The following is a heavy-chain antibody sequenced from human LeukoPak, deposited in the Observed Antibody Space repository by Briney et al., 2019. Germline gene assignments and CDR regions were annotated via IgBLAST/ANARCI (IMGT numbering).Heavy chain of an antibody. CDR2: IIPIFGTA. CDR3: ARDAGGDYVDAFDI. Sequence: SVKVSCKASGGTFSSYAISWVRQAPGQGLEWMGGIIPIFGTANYAQKFQGRVTITTDESTSTAYMELSSLRSEDTAVYYCARDAGGDYVDAFDIWGQGTMVTVSS. CDR1: GGTFSSYA. J-gene: IGHJ3*02. V-gene: IGHV1-69*05. D-gene: IGHD2-21*02.